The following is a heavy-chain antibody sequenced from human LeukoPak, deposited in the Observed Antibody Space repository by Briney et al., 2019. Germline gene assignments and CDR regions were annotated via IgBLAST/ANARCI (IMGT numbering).Heavy chain of an antibody. Sequence: GGSLRLSCAASGFTFSSYNMNWVRQAPGKGLEWVSSISTSSTYIYQADSVKGRFTISRDNAMNSLYLQMNSLRAEDTAVYYCARAPAWELLDAFDIWGQGTMVTVSS. V-gene: IGHV3-21*01. CDR1: GFTFSSYN. CDR3: ARAPAWELLDAFDI. D-gene: IGHD1-26*01. J-gene: IGHJ3*02. CDR2: ISTSSTYI.